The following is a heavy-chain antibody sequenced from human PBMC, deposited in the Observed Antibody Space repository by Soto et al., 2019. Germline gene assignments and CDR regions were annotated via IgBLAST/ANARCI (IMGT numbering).Heavy chain of an antibody. Sequence: PGGSLRLSCAASGFTFSSYGMHWVRQAPGKGLEWVAVISYDGSNKYYADSVKGRFTISRDNSKNTLYLQMNSLRAEDKAVYYCAKDIYYGSGSLIRFWDYYYYGMDVWGQGTTVTVSS. CDR3: AKDIYYGSGSLIRFWDYYYYGMDV. CDR1: GFTFSSYG. V-gene: IGHV3-30*18. CDR2: ISYDGSNK. J-gene: IGHJ6*02. D-gene: IGHD3-10*01.